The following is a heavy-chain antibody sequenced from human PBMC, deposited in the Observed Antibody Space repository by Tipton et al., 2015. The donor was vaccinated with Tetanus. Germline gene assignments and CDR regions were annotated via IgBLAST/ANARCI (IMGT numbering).Heavy chain of an antibody. J-gene: IGHJ4*02. D-gene: IGHD6-13*01. V-gene: IGHV4-59*01. CDR3: ARGGIGGAGGDLDY. CDR1: GGSISSYY. CDR2: IYYSGST. Sequence: GLVKPSETLSLTCTVSGGSISSYYWSWIRQPPGKGLERIGYIYYSGSTNYNPSLKSRVTISVDTSKNQFSVKLSSVTAADTAVYYCARGGIGGAGGDLDYWGQGTLVTVSS.